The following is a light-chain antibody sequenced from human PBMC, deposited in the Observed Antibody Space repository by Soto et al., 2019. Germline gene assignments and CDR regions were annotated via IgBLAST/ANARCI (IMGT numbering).Light chain of an antibody. CDR1: QTISSW. CDR3: QHLNSYPIT. CDR2: EVS. Sequence: MQITPSPSPLSGSVGDRVTISCRASQTISSWLAWYQQKPGKAPKLLIYEVSTLQSGVPSRFSGSGSGTDFTLTISSLQPEDFATYYCQHLNSYPITLGQGTRLEIK. V-gene: IGKV1-5*01. J-gene: IGKJ5*01.